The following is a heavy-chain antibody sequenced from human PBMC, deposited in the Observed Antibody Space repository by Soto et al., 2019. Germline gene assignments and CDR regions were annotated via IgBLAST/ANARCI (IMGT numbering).Heavy chain of an antibody. J-gene: IGHJ4*02. V-gene: IGHV4-31*03. CDR1: GGSISSGGYY. CDR2: IYYSGST. Sequence: QVQLQESGPGLVKPSQTLSLTCTVSGGSISSGGYYWSWIRQHPGKGLEWIGYIYYSGSTYYNPSLKSRVTISVDTSKNQFSLKLSSVTAADTAVYYCARVRFVGGYYRDFDYWGQGTLVTVSS. CDR3: ARVRFVGGYYRDFDY. D-gene: IGHD3-22*01.